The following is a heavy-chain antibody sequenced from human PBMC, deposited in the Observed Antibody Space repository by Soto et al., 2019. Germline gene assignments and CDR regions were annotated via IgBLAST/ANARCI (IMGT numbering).Heavy chain of an antibody. Sequence: EAQLVESGGGVVQPGGSLKLSCAASGFIFSGSAVHWVRQASGKGQEWVGRILSTAGSYATAYPSSMKGRFTISSDDSENTALLQMNTLKTEDTAVYYCITGGSPYYYDSWGQGTLVAVSS. CDR3: ITGGSPYYYDS. CDR2: ILSTAGSYAT. V-gene: IGHV3-73*01. J-gene: IGHJ4*02. CDR1: GFIFSGSA.